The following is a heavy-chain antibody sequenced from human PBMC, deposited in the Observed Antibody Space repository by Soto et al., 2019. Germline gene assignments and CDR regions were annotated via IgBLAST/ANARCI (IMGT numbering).Heavy chain of an antibody. V-gene: IGHV4-31*03. Sequence: QVQLQESGPGLVKPSQTLSLTCTVSGGSISSGGYYWSWIRQHPGKGLEWIGYIYYSGSTYYNPSLNSRGTIQVDTSKNQFSLKLSSVTAADTAVYYCARDRDDYVWGTYSIWGQGTLVTVSS. D-gene: IGHD3-16*01. J-gene: IGHJ4*02. CDR1: GGSISSGGYY. CDR3: ARDRDDYVWGTYSI. CDR2: IYYSGST.